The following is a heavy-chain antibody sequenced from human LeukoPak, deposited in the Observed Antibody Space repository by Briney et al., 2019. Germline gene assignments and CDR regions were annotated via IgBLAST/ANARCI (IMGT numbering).Heavy chain of an antibody. V-gene: IGHV4-39*07. CDR2: IYYSGST. CDR1: GGSISSSSYY. CDR3: ARSPIQYSGSYWTYYFDY. D-gene: IGHD1-26*01. Sequence: SEALSLTCTVSGGSISSSSYYWGWIRQPPGKGLEWIGSIYYSGSTYYNPSLKSRVTISVDTSKNQFSLKLSSVTAADTAMYYCARSPIQYSGSYWTYYFDYWGQGTLVTVSS. J-gene: IGHJ4*02.